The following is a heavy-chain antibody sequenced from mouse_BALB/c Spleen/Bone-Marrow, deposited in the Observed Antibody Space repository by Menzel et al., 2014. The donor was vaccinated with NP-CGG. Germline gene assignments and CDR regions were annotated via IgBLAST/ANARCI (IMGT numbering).Heavy chain of an antibody. V-gene: IGHV2-6-7*01. Sequence: QVHVKQSGPGLVAPSQSLSITCTVSGFSLTGYGVSWVRQPPGKGLEWLGMIWGDGSTDYNSALKSRLNISKDNSKSQVFLKVNSLQTEDTARYYCARDSFLITRALDYWGQGTSVTVSS. D-gene: IGHD2-4*01. CDR3: ARDSFLITRALDY. CDR2: IWGDGST. CDR1: GFSLTGYG. J-gene: IGHJ4*01.